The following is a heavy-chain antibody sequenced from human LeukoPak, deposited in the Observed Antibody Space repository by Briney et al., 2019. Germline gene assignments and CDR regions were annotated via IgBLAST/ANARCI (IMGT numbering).Heavy chain of an antibody. D-gene: IGHD2-2*01. J-gene: IGHJ6*03. CDR3: ASVRKGYCSSTSCYAKGYYYYYMDV. CDR2: IYTSGST. V-gene: IGHV4-61*02. CDR1: GGSISSGSYY. Sequence: PSETLSLTCTVSGGSISSGSYYWSWIRQPAGKGLEWVGRIYTSGSTNYNPSLKSRVTMSVDTSKNQFSLKLSSVTAADTAVYYCASVRKGYCSSTSCYAKGYYYYYMDVWGKGTTVTISS.